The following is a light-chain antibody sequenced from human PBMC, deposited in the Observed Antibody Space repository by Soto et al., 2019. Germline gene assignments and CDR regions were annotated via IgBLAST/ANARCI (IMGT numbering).Light chain of an antibody. CDR2: SAY. J-gene: IGKJ5*01. CDR3: QMFNTAPLT. V-gene: IGKV1-27*01. Sequence: DIQMTHSPSSLSASVGDRVTITCRASQDISVYAARYQQKTGKVPKLLIYSAYTLQSGDPSRFSGSGSGTDFPLTIISLQPEAVTTYYCQMFNTAPLTFGQGTLRE. CDR1: QDISVY.